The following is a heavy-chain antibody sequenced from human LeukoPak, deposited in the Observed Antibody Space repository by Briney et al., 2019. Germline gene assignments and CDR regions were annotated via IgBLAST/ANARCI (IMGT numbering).Heavy chain of an antibody. Sequence: GGSVRVSCTASGYTFTSNGISWVRRAPGKGLEWMGWISANSGNTNYAQTMQGRVTMTTETSSSTAYMELRNLRSDDTAVYYCARDKNYRFDYWGQGTLVTVSS. V-gene: IGHV1-18*01. CDR1: GYTFTSNG. J-gene: IGHJ4*02. CDR2: ISANSGNT. D-gene: IGHD5-24*01. CDR3: ARDKNYRFDY.